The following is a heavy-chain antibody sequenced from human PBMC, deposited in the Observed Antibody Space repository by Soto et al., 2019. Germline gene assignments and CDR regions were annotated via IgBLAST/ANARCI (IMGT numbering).Heavy chain of an antibody. V-gene: IGHV4-34*01. CDR2: SHSSGSA. J-gene: IGHJ6*02. Sequence: SETPSSTCAVDGGSRSGPYWSWVRHPHGKGLAWSGDSHSSGSANYEPCCQGRVTISVDTSKNQFSLKLSSVTAADTAVYYCARFSSRNLLSANCSSTSCYAGGVEIAVAGTVGGGYYYYGMDVWGQGTTVTVS. D-gene: IGHD2-2*01. CDR1: GGSRSGPY. CDR3: ARFSSRNLLSANCSSTSCYAGGVEIAVAGTVGGGYYYYGMDV.